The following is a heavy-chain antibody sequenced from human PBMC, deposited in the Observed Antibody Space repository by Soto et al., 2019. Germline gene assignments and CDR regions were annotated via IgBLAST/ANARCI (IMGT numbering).Heavy chain of an antibody. Sequence: GGSLRLSCAASGFTFTSFGMHWVRQAPGKGLEWVAVIWYDGSNKYYADSVKGRFTISRDNSKKTLYLQINSLRADDTAMYYCASRSPALDYWGQGILVTVSS. V-gene: IGHV3-33*01. CDR1: GFTFTSFG. J-gene: IGHJ4*02. CDR2: IWYDGSNK. CDR3: ASRSPALDY. D-gene: IGHD2-2*01.